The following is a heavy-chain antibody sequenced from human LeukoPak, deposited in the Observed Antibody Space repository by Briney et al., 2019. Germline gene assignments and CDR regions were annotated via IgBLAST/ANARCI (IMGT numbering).Heavy chain of an antibody. CDR3: ARGYCSGGSCYSVGNWVDP. CDR1: GYTFTGYY. V-gene: IGHV1-2*06. Sequence: ASVKVSCKAAGYTFTGYYMFRVRQAPGQGLEWMGRINPNSGGTNYAQKFQGRVTMTRDTSISTAYMELSRLRSDDTAVYYCARGYCSGGSCYSVGNWVDPWGQGTLVSVSS. J-gene: IGHJ5*02. D-gene: IGHD2-15*01. CDR2: INPNSGGT.